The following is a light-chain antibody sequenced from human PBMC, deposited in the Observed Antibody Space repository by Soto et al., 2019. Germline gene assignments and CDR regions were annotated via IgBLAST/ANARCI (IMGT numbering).Light chain of an antibody. J-gene: IGKJ5*01. Sequence: IQLTQSPSSLSASVGDRVTITCQASQDINKNLIWYQQKPGKAPKLLIYDASDLETGVPSRFSGSGSGTGFTFTISSLQPEDFATYYCQQSYSTPPITFGQGTRLEIK. CDR3: QQSYSTPPIT. V-gene: IGKV1-33*01. CDR1: QDINKN. CDR2: DAS.